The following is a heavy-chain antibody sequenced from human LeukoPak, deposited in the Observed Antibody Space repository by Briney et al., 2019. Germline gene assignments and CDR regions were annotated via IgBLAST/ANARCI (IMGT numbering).Heavy chain of an antibody. D-gene: IGHD3-3*02. CDR1: GFTYSSYE. CDR2: ISSSGGTK. CDR3: ARDSGIFGRPFDY. J-gene: IGHJ4*02. Sequence: GGSLRLSCAASGFTYSSYEMNWVRQAPGKGLEWVSYISSSGGTKYYADSVKGRFTISRDNAKNSLYLQMNSLRAEDTAVYYCARDSGIFGRPFDYWGQGTLVTVSS. V-gene: IGHV3-48*03.